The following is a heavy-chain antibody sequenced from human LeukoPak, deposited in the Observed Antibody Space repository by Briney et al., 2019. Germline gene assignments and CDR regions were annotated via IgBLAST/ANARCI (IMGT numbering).Heavy chain of an antibody. J-gene: IGHJ4*02. D-gene: IGHD1-26*01. CDR2: ISASGLMT. CDR1: GFTFTNYA. CDR3: AKDRSIGTCYTFDH. Sequence: GGSLRLSCAASGFTFTNYAMTWVRQAPGKGLEWVSSISASGLMTYYADSVKGRFTVSRDNSKNSLYLQMSSLTAADTAVYYCAKDRSIGTCYTFDHWGQGTLVTVSS. V-gene: IGHV3-23*01.